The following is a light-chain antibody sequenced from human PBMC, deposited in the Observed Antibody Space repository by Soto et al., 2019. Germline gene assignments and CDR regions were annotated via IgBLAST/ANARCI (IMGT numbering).Light chain of an antibody. V-gene: IGKV2-28*01. CDR2: LGS. J-gene: IGKJ2*01. CDR1: QNLLHSNGYNY. Sequence: DIVMTQSPLSLPVTPGEPASISCRSSQNLLHSNGYNYLDWYLPKPGQSPQLLIYLGSNRASGVPDRFSGSGSGTDFTLKISRVEAEDVGVYYCMQSLQTPYTFGQGTKLEIK. CDR3: MQSLQTPYT.